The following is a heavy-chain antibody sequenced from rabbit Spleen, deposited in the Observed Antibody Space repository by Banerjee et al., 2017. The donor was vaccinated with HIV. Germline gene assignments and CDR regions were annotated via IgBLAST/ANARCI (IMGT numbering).Heavy chain of an antibody. CDR2: IDTGSSGFT. Sequence: QSLEESGGDLVTPVASLALTCIASGDSFSGNSYMCWVRQAPGKGLEWIACIDTGSSGFTYFDTWAKGRFTISKTSSTTVALQMTSLTAADTATYFCARDDSSSFTSYGMDLWGQGTLVTVS. V-gene: IGHV1S40*01. D-gene: IGHD1-1*01. J-gene: IGHJ6*01. CDR1: GDSFSGNSY. CDR3: ARDDSSSFTSYGMDL.